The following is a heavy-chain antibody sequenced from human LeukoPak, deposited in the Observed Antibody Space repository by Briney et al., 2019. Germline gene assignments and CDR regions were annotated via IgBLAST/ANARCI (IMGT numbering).Heavy chain of an antibody. CDR3: ATISYDFWSGYNGGYFDY. D-gene: IGHD3-3*01. CDR2: INHSGST. J-gene: IGHJ4*02. CDR1: GGSFSGYY. Sequence: SETLSLTCAVYGGSFSGYYWSWIRQPPGKGLEWIGEINHSGSTNYNPSLKSRVTISVDTSKNQFSLKLSSVTAADTAVYYCATISYDFWSGYNGGYFDYWGQGTLVTVSS. V-gene: IGHV4-34*01.